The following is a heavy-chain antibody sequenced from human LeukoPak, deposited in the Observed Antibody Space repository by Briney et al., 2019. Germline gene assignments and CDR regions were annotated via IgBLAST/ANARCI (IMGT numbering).Heavy chain of an antibody. CDR1: GYTLTGYY. CDR2: IKPSSGDT. V-gene: IGHV1-2*02. J-gene: IGHJ4*02. D-gene: IGHD5-12*01. Sequence: ASVKVSCKASGYTLTGYYMHWVRLAPGQGLEWMGWIKPSSGDTNYAQKFQGRVPMPRDTAISTAYMELSRLRSDDTAVYYCAKNPYEYYFDYWGQGTLVTVSS. CDR3: AKNPYEYYFDY.